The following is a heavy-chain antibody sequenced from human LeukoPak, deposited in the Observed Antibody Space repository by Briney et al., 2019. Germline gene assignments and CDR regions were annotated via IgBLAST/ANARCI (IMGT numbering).Heavy chain of an antibody. CDR1: GFNFRDFS. CDR3: ARDRGECSSTSCYTGDDPSAHDY. V-gene: IGHV3-20*04. Sequence: GGSLRLSCAGSGFNFRDFSLHWVRQSPVRGLEWIGLINRDGTREFYGDSVKGRFTISRDNAKNSLYLQMNSLRAEDTAVYYCARDRGECSSTSCYTGDDPSAHDYWGQGTLVTVSS. D-gene: IGHD2-2*02. J-gene: IGHJ4*02. CDR2: INRDGTRE.